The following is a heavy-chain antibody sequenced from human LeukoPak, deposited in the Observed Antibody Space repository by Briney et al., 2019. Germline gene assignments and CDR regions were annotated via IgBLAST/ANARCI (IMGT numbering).Heavy chain of an antibody. D-gene: IGHD3-9*01. V-gene: IGHV1-2*02. CDR3: ARDGVYDILTGYFAHGYYYYMDV. Sequence: ASVKVSCKASGYTFTGYYMHWVRQAPGQGLEWMGWINPNSGGTNYAQKFQGRVTMTRDTSISTAYMELSRLRSDDTAVYYCARDGVYDILTGYFAHGYYYYMDVCGKGTTVTVSS. CDR1: GYTFTGYY. CDR2: INPNSGGT. J-gene: IGHJ6*03.